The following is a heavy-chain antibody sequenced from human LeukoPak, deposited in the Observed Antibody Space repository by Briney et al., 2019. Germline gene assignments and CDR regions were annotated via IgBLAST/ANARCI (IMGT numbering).Heavy chain of an antibody. CDR2: IYYSGST. CDR3: ARDVTRDGSSWYVLGMDV. V-gene: IGHV4-31*03. J-gene: IGHJ6*02. CDR1: GGSISSGGYS. Sequence: SETLSLTCTVSGGSISSGGYSWSWIRQHPGKGLEWIGYIYYSGSTYYNPSLKSRVTISVDTSKNQFSLKLSSVTAADTAVYYCARDVTRDGSSWYVLGMDVWGQGTTVTVSS. D-gene: IGHD6-13*01.